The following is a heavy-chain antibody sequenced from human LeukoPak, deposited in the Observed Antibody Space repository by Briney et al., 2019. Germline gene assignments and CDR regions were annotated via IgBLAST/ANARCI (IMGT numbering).Heavy chain of an antibody. J-gene: IGHJ3*02. D-gene: IGHD6-19*01. Sequence: SETLSLTCAVSGGSISSYYWSWIRQPPGKGLEWIGRIYNSGSTNYNPSLKSRVTMSVDTSKNQFSLKLSSVTAADTAVYYCARAIRSGWYGAFDIWGQGTRDTVSS. V-gene: IGHV4-59*10. CDR1: GGSISSYY. CDR2: IYNSGST. CDR3: ARAIRSGWYGAFDI.